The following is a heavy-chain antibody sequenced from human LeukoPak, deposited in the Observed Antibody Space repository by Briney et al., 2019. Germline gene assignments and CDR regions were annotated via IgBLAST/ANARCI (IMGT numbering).Heavy chain of an antibody. J-gene: IGHJ5*02. V-gene: IGHV3-21*01. CDR1: GFTFSSYA. CDR3: ARGGAVAVYNWFAP. CDR2: ISSSSSYI. Sequence: PGGSLRLSCAASGFTFSSYAMSWVRQAPGKGLEWVSSISSSSSYIYYADSVKGRFTISRDNAKNSLYLQMNSLRAEDTAVYYCARGGAVAVYNWFAPGGQGPLVPVSS. D-gene: IGHD6-19*01.